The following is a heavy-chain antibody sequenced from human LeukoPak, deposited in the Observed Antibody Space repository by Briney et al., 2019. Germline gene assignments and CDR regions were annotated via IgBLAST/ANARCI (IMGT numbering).Heavy chain of an antibody. CDR1: GFTFSRYG. D-gene: IGHD3-10*01. Sequence: GGSLRLSCAASGFTFSRYGMNWVRQAPGKGLEWVSSISSSSSYIYYADSVKGRFTISRDNAKNSLYLQMNSLRAEDTAVYYCARVFKGEPNQLWFGHMYYFDYWGQGTLVTVSS. CDR3: ARVFKGEPNQLWFGHMYYFDY. J-gene: IGHJ4*02. V-gene: IGHV3-21*01. CDR2: ISSSSSYI.